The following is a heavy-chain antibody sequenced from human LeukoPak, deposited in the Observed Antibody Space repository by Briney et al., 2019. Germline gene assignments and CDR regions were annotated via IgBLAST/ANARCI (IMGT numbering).Heavy chain of an antibody. J-gene: IGHJ4*02. D-gene: IGHD3-9*01. CDR2: ISHTEGT. V-gene: IGHV4-34*01. CDR1: GVSINDYY. Sequence: PSETLSLTCGVFGVSINDYYWSWIRQSPGKGLERIGEISHTEGTRYNPSLESRVTMSVGTSENQLSLKLIFVTAADTAVYYCARIRCGHSGSVCYNHWGLETLVTVSS. CDR3: ARIRCGHSGSVCYNH.